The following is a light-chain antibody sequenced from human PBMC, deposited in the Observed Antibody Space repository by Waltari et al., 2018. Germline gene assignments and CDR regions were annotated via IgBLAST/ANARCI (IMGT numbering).Light chain of an antibody. CDR3: QQCDNLPLT. CDR1: QDISNY. CDR2: DAS. J-gene: IGKJ4*01. V-gene: IGKV1-33*01. Sequence: DIQMTNSPSSLSASLGNRATITCKASQDISNYLNWYQQKPGKAPKLLIYDASNLETGVPSRFSGSGSGTDFTFTISSLQPEDIATYFCQQCDNLPLTFGGGTKVEIK.